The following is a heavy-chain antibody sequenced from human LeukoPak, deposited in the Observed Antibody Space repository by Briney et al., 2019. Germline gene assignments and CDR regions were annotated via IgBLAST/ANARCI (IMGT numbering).Heavy chain of an antibody. J-gene: IGHJ4*02. V-gene: IGHV1-2*02. Sequence: ASVKVSCKASGYSFTGNYMHWVRQAPGQGFEWMGWINPNTGGTNYAQKFKGRVLITRDTSISTAYLELSSLKSDDTAVYYCARVGYCSRGVCYNYDYWGQGTQVTVSS. CDR1: GYSFTGNY. CDR3: ARVGYCSRGVCYNYDY. D-gene: IGHD2-8*01. CDR2: INPNTGGT.